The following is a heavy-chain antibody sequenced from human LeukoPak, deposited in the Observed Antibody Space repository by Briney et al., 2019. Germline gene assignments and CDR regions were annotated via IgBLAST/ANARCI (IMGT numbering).Heavy chain of an antibody. J-gene: IGHJ4*02. D-gene: IGHD6-13*01. CDR1: GGSISSYY. CDR3: ARVRFIAAAGYFDY. V-gene: IGHV4-4*07. Sequence: SETLSLTCTVSGGSISSYYWSWIRQPAGKGLEWIGRIYTSGSTNYNPSLKSRVTMSVDTSKNQFSLKLSSVTAADTAVYYCARVRFIAAAGYFDYWGQGTLVTVSS. CDR2: IYTSGST.